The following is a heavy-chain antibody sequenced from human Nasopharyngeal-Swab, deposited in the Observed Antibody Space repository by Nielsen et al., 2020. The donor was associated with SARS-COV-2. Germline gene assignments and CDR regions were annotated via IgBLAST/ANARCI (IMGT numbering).Heavy chain of an antibody. CDR3: ARQAAYCGGDCFDY. D-gene: IGHD2-21*01. CDR1: GYIFISYG. V-gene: IGHV1-18*01. CDR2: ISAYNGNT. Sequence: ASVKVSCKASGYIFISYGISWVRQAPGQGLEWMGWISAYNGNTNYAQKLQGRVTMTTDTSTSTAYMELRSLRSDDTAVYYCARQAAYCGGDCFDYWGQGTLVTVSS. J-gene: IGHJ4*02.